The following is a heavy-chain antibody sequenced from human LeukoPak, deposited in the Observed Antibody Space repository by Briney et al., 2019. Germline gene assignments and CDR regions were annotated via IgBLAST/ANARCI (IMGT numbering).Heavy chain of an antibody. Sequence: GRSLRLSCAASGFTFSSYGMQWVRQAPGKGLEWVAVISYDGSSKYYADSVKGRFTISRDNSKNTLYLQMNSLRAEDTAVYYCAKDASPVVVTANAFDSWGRGTLVTVSS. D-gene: IGHD2-21*02. CDR3: AKDASPVVVTANAFDS. J-gene: IGHJ4*02. CDR2: ISYDGSSK. V-gene: IGHV3-30*18. CDR1: GFTFSSYG.